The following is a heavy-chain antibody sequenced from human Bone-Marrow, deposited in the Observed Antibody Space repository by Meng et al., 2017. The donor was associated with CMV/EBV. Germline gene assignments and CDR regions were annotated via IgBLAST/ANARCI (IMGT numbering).Heavy chain of an antibody. J-gene: IGHJ3*02. D-gene: IGHD3-22*01. CDR3: AAGRYYYDSSGPDAFDI. Sequence: SLKISCAASGFTFDDYAMHWVRQAPGKGLEWVSGISWNSGSIGYADSVKGRFTISRDNAKNSLCLQMNSLRAEGTAVYYCAAGRYYYDSSGPDAFDIWGQGTMVTVSS. CDR2: ISWNSGSI. V-gene: IGHV3-9*01. CDR1: GFTFDDYA.